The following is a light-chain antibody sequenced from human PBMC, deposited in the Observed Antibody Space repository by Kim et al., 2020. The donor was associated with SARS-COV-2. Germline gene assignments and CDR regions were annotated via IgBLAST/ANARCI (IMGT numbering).Light chain of an antibody. J-gene: IGLJ1*01. CDR2: DVS. Sequence: SLTISCTGTSSDVGGYNYVSLYQQHPGKAPKLMIYDVSNRPSGVSNRFSGSKSGNTASLTISGLQAEDEADYYCSSYTSSSTYVFGTGTKVTVL. CDR1: SSDVGGYNY. V-gene: IGLV2-14*03. CDR3: SSYTSSSTYV.